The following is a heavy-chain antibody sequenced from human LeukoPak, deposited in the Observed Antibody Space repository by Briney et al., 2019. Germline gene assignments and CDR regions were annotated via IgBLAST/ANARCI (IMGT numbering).Heavy chain of an antibody. J-gene: IGHJ4*02. CDR2: IIPIFGTA. V-gene: IGHV1-69*06. D-gene: IGHD3-22*01. CDR3: ARDGSSSGYIDYFDY. Sequence: SVKVSCKASGVTFSSYAISWVRQAPGQGLEWMGGIIPIFGTANYAQKFQGRVTITADKSTSTAYMELSSLRSEDTAVYYCARDGSSSGYIDYFDYWGQGTLVTVSS. CDR1: GVTFSSYA.